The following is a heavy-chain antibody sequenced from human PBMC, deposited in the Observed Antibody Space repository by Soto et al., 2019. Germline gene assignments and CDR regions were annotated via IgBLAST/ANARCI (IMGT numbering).Heavy chain of an antibody. D-gene: IGHD1-26*01. CDR1: GGTFSSYA. CDR2: IIPIFGTA. Sequence: SVKVSCKASGGTFSSYAISWVRQAPGQGLEWMGGIIPIFGTANYAQMFQGRVTITADKSTSTAYMELSSLGSEDTAVYYCARDGVGDSYYGMDVWGQGTTVTVSS. V-gene: IGHV1-69*06. J-gene: IGHJ6*02. CDR3: ARDGVGDSYYGMDV.